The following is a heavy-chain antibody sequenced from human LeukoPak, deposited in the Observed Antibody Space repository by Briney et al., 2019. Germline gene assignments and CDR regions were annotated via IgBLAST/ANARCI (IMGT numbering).Heavy chain of an antibody. V-gene: IGHV3-53*01. CDR1: GFTFSSYG. CDR2: IYSGGST. CDR3: ARGVIVGTIGGLWFDP. D-gene: IGHD5-12*01. J-gene: IGHJ5*02. Sequence: GGSLRLSCAASGFTFSSYGMSWVRQAPGKGLEWVSVIYSGGSTYYADSVKGRFTISRDNSKNTLYLQMNSLRAEDTAVYYCARGVIVGTIGGLWFDPWGQGTLVTVSS.